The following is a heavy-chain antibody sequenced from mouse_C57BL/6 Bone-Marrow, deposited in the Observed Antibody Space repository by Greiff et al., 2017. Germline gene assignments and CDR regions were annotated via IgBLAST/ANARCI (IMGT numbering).Heavy chain of an antibody. D-gene: IGHD2-10*01. J-gene: IGHJ2*01. CDR3: AREAYFRFDY. CDR2: INYDGSST. Sequence: EVTVEESEGGLVQPGSSMKLSCTASGFTFSDYYMAWVRQVPEKGLEWVANINYDGSSTYYLDSLKSRFIISRDNAKNILYLQMSSLKSEDTATYYCAREAYFRFDYGGQGTTLTVSS. CDR1: GFTFSDYY. V-gene: IGHV5-16*01.